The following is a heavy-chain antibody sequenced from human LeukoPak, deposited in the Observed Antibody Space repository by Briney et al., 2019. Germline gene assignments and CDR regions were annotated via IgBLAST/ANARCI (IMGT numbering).Heavy chain of an antibody. CDR1: GFTFSSYW. CDR3: ARDRLHYGEYEKTFDY. D-gene: IGHD4-17*01. V-gene: IGHV3-7*01. Sequence: GGSLRLSCAASGFTFSSYWMTWVRQAPGKGLEWVANIKQDGSEKYYVDSVKGRFTISRDNAKNSLYLQMNSLRAEDTAVYYCARDRLHYGEYEKTFDYWGQGTLVTVSS. CDR2: IKQDGSEK. J-gene: IGHJ4*02.